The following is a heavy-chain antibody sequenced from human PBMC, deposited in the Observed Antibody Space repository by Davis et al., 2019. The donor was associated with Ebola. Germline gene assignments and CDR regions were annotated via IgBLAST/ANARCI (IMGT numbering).Heavy chain of an antibody. CDR2: ISAYNGHT. V-gene: IGHV1-18*04. Sequence: ASVTVSCKASGYTFTTYGISWVRHAPGQGLEWMGWISAYNGHTNYAQKLQGRVSMTTDTSTSTAYMEVRSLRSDDTAVYYCAREGGSTQSGIDSWGQGTLVTVSS. CDR3: AREGGSTQSGIDS. J-gene: IGHJ4*02. D-gene: IGHD1-26*01. CDR1: GYTFTTYG.